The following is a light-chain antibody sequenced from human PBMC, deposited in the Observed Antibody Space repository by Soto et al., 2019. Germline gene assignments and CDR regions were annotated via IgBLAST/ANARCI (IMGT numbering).Light chain of an antibody. Sequence: EIVLTQSPGTLSLSPGERATLSCRASLNVSRDYIAWYQQRPGQAPRLLIYDTSTRATGVPTRFSGSRSGADFTLTINRLEPEDSAVYYCQQYGSLITFGQGTRLEIK. V-gene: IGKV3-20*01. CDR1: LNVSRDY. CDR3: QQYGSLIT. CDR2: DTS. J-gene: IGKJ5*01.